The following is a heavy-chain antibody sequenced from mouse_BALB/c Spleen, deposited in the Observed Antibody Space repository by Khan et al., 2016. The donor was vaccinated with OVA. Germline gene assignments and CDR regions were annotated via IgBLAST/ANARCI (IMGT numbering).Heavy chain of an antibody. CDR1: GFSLTNYG. D-gene: IGHD2-10*01. CDR3: ARQPYYHYNIMDY. V-gene: IGHV2-6-1*01. Sequence: QLKQSGPGLVAPSQSLSITCTISGFSLTNYGVHWVRQPPGKGLEWLVVIWSDGSTTYNSDLKSRLTISKDNSKSQVFLKMNSLQTDDTAMYFCARQPYYHYNIMDYWGQGTSVTVSS. J-gene: IGHJ4*01. CDR2: IWSDGST.